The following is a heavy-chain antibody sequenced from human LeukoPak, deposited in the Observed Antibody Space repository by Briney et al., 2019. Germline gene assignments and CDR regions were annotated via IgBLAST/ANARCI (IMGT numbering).Heavy chain of an antibody. V-gene: IGHV3-23*01. Sequence: GGSLRLSCAASGFTFSSYAMSWVRQAPGKGLEWVAAISNSGGDTFYSDSGKGRFTIARDNSKNTLYLQMNSLRVDDTAVYYCAQQLGYCSGGTCYFTYWGQGTLVTVSS. CDR1: GFTFSSYA. CDR3: AQQLGYCSGGTCYFTY. CDR2: ISNSGGDT. J-gene: IGHJ1*01. D-gene: IGHD2-15*01.